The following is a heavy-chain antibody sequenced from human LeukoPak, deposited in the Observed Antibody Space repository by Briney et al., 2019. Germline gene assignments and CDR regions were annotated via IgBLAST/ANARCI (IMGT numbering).Heavy chain of an antibody. CDR3: ASGDYPGAFDI. D-gene: IGHD3-10*01. Sequence: GGSLRLSCAASGFTFSSYTMHWVRQAPGRGLEFVSVISSNGGSTYYANSVKGRFTISRDNSKNTLYLQMGSLRAEDMAVYYCASGDYPGAFDIWGQGTMVTVSS. CDR1: GFTFSSYT. CDR2: ISSNGGST. V-gene: IGHV3-64*01. J-gene: IGHJ3*02.